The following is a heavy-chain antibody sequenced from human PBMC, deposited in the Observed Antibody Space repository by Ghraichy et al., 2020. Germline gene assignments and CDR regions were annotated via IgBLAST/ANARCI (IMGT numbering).Heavy chain of an antibody. CDR2: ISWNSGSI. D-gene: IGHD3-22*01. CDR3: AKVRKIVVAQDAFDL. V-gene: IGHV3-9*01. CDR1: GFTLDDYA. Sequence: SLNISCAASGFTLDDYAMHWVRQAPGKGLEWVSGISWNSGSIGYADSVKGRFTISRDNAKNSLYLQMNRLRAEDTALYYCAKVRKIVVAQDAFDLGGQVTVATASS. J-gene: IGHJ3*01.